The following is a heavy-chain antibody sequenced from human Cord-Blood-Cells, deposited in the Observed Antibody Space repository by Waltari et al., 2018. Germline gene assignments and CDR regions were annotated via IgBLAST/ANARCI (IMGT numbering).Heavy chain of an antibody. CDR2: IRYDGSNK. Sequence: QVQLVESGGGVVQPGGSLRLSCAASGFTFSSHGMHWVRQAPGKGLEWVAFIRYDGSNKYYADSVKGRFTISRDNSKNTLYLQMNSLRAEDTAVYYCAKDPYSSSYYFDYWGQGTLVTVSS. CDR3: AKDPYSSSYYFDY. D-gene: IGHD6-6*01. V-gene: IGHV3-30*02. J-gene: IGHJ4*02. CDR1: GFTFSSHG.